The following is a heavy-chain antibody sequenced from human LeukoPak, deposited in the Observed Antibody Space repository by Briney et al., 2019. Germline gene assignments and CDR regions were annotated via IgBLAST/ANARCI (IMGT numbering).Heavy chain of an antibody. CDR2: INVYRGKT. D-gene: IGHD1-26*01. J-gene: IGHJ4*02. CDR3: ATMAGATHLTKAPHYFAY. V-gene: IGHV1-18*04. CDR1: NDTFIRNG. Sequence: ASMKVSCRASNDTFIRNGISWVRQAPGQGLEWVGRINVYRGKTNYAQKLQDRVTLTIDTSTATAYMELRSLRSDDTAVYYCATMAGATHLTKAPHYFAYWGQGTLVTVSS.